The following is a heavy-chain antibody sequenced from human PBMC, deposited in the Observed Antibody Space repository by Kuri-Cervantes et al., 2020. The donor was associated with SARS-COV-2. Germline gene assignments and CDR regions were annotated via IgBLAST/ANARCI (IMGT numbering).Heavy chain of an antibody. CDR2: ISSSSSTI. J-gene: IGHJ3*02. CDR3: AREEGRSGSYDDAFDI. Sequence: GVLKISCSASGFTFSSYSMNWVRQAPGKGLEWVSYISSSSSTIYYADSVKGRFTISRDNSKNTLYLQMNSLRAEDTAVYYCAREEGRSGSYDDAFDIWGQGAMVTVSS. D-gene: IGHD1-26*01. CDR1: GFTFSSYS. V-gene: IGHV3-48*01.